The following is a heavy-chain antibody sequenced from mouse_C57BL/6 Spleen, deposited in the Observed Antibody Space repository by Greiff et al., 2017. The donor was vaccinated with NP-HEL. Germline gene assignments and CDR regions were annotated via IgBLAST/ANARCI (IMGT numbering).Heavy chain of an antibody. CDR3: TRGQAQATGDMDY. CDR1: GYTFTDYE. CDR2: IDPETGGT. Sequence: VQLQQSGAELVRPGASVTLSCKASGYTFTDYEMHWVKQTPVHGLEWIGAIDPETGGTAYNQKFKGKAILTADKSSSTAYMELSSLTSEDSAVYDCTRGQAQATGDMDYWGQGTSVTVSS. V-gene: IGHV1-15*01. J-gene: IGHJ4*01. D-gene: IGHD3-2*02.